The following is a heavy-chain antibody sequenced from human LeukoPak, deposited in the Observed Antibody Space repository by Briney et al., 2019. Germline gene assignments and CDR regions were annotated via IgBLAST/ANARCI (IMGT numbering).Heavy chain of an antibody. J-gene: IGHJ4*02. CDR3: ARTYSSGWYHADY. V-gene: IGHV4-59*01. CDR1: GGSISSYY. Sequence: SETLSLTCTVSGGSISSYYWSWIRQPPGKGLEWIGYIYYSGSTNYNPSLKSRVTISVDTSKNQFSLKLSSVTAADTAVYYCARTYSSGWYHADYWGQGTLVTVSS. D-gene: IGHD6-19*01. CDR2: IYYSGST.